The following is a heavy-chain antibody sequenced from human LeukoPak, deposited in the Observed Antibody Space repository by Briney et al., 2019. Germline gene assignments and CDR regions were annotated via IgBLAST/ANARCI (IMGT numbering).Heavy chain of an antibody. CDR3: ASRKLGNDY. J-gene: IGHJ4*02. V-gene: IGHV4-59*02. CDR2: IYYTET. CDR1: GGSVSDYY. D-gene: IGHD7-27*01. Sequence: PSETLSLTCTVSGGSVSDYYWGWIRQSPGKALEWIGYIYYTETSYSPSLKSRVTISADTSRDQFSLKLSSVTAADAAVYYCASRKLGNDYWGQGILVTVTS.